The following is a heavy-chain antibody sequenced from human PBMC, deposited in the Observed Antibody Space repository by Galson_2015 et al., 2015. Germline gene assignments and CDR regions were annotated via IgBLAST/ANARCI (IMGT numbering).Heavy chain of an antibody. CDR3: ARDSVAVDYDVGGFDY. V-gene: IGHV3-23*01. J-gene: IGHJ4*02. D-gene: IGHD3-16*01. CDR1: GFTFSDYA. Sequence: SLRLSCAASGFTFSDYAMIWARQAPGEGLEWVSAISAGGENIFYAESVKGRVTISKDNFKNTLYLQMNNLRAEDTAIYYCARDSVAVDYDVGGFDYWGQGTLVTVSS. CDR2: ISAGGENI.